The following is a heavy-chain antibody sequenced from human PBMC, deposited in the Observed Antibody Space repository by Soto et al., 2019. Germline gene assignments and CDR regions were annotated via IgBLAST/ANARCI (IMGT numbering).Heavy chain of an antibody. J-gene: IGHJ4*02. V-gene: IGHV4-59*01. Sequence: PSETLSLTCIVSGGSINSYYWSWIRQPPGKGLEWIGYMYYSGSTNYNPHYNPSLKSRVTISVDTSKNQFSLKLSSVTAADTAVYYCANSYDSSGYYFNYWGQGTLVTVSS. D-gene: IGHD3-22*01. CDR3: ANSYDSSGYYFNY. CDR2: MYYSGST. CDR1: GGSINSYY.